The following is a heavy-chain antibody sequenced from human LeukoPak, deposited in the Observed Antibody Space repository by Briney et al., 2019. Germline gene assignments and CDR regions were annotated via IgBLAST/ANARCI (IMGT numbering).Heavy chain of an antibody. Sequence: SETLSLTCTVSGGSISSSSYYWGWIRQPPGQGLEWIGSIYYSGSTYYNPSLKSRVTISVDTSKNQFSLKLSSVTAADTAVYYCARGACSSTSCYKNWFDPWGQGTLVTVSS. V-gene: IGHV4-39*01. CDR2: IYYSGST. J-gene: IGHJ5*02. D-gene: IGHD2-2*02. CDR1: GGSISSSSYY. CDR3: ARGACSSTSCYKNWFDP.